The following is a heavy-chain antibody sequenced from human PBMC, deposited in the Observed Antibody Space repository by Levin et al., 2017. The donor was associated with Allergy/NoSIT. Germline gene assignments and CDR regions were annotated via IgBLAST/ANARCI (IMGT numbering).Heavy chain of an antibody. D-gene: IGHD1-7*01. V-gene: IGHV4-59*01. J-gene: IGHJ6*02. Sequence: SQTLSLPCSVFGGSIRTSYWSWIRQPPGKGLEWIGYISYSGSTNYNPSLKSRVTISVDTSKNQFSLKLASVTAADTAVYYCARDRVTEGTTNYYYGTAVWGQGTTVTVSS. CDR3: ARDRVTEGTTNYYYGTAV. CDR1: GGSIRTSY. CDR2: ISYSGST.